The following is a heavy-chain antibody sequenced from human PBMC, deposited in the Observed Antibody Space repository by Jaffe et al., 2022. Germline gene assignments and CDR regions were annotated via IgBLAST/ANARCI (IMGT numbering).Heavy chain of an antibody. CDR2: IYYSGST. V-gene: IGHV4-39*01. Sequence: QLQLQESGPGLVKPSETLSLTCTVSGGSISSSSYYWGWIRQPPGKGLEWIGSIYYSGSTYYNPSLKSRVTISVDTSKNQFSLKLSSVTAADTAVYYCARHLQTRFTIFGVGKGRDNWFDPWGQGTLVTVSS. J-gene: IGHJ5*02. D-gene: IGHD3-3*01. CDR1: GGSISSSSYY. CDR3: ARHLQTRFTIFGVGKGRDNWFDP.